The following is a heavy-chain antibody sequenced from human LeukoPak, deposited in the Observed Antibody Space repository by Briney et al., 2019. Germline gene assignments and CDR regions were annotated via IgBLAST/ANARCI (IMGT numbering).Heavy chain of an antibody. CDR3: AREVAYYYYMDV. Sequence: SETLSLTCAVSGYSISSGYYWSWVRQSPGKGLEWIGGINHSGSTNYNPSFKSRVTMSVGTSKNQFSLNLRSVTAADAAMYYCAREVAYYYYMDVWGKGTTVIVSS. J-gene: IGHJ6*03. CDR1: GYSISSGYY. V-gene: IGHV4-38-2*02. CDR2: INHSGST.